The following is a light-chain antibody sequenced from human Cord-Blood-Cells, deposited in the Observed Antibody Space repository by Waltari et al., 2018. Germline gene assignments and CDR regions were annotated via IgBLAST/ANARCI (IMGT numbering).Light chain of an antibody. CDR1: SSDFGCYNL. J-gene: IGLJ2*01. Sequence: QSALTQPASVSGSPGQSITISCTGTSSDFGCYNLVSWYQQHPGKAPKLMIYEGSKRPSGVSNRFSGSKSGNTASLTISGLQAEDEADYYCCSYAGSNVVFGGGTKLTVL. V-gene: IGLV2-23*01. CDR2: EGS. CDR3: CSYAGSNVV.